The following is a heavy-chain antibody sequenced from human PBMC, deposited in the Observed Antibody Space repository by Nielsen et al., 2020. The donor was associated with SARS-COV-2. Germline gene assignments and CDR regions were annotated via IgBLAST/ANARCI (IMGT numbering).Heavy chain of an antibody. CDR3: ARDRRDLVPDYYLDQSFYGLDV. D-gene: IGHD3-9*01. V-gene: IGHV4-59*13. J-gene: IGHJ6*02. Sequence: PGKGLEWMGYIYYSGSTNYNPSLKSRVSISVDTSKNQFSLKVRSVTAADTAVYYCARDRRDLVPDYYLDQSFYGLDVWGQGTTVTVSS. CDR2: IYYSGST.